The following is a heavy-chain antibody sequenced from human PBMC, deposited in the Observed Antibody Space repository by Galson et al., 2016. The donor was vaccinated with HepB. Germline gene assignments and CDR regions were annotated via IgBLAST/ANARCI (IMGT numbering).Heavy chain of an antibody. CDR3: ARKGGIYSPWGY. CDR2: TKQDGNEK. CDR1: GFTFSNYW. V-gene: IGHV3-7*03. D-gene: IGHD3-10*01. Sequence: SLRLSCAASGFTFSNYWMSWVRQAPGKGLEWVANTKQDGNEKYYVDSVKGRFTISRDNAKNSMYLQMNSLRAEDTAVYYCARKGGIYSPWGYWGQGTLVTVSS. J-gene: IGHJ4*02.